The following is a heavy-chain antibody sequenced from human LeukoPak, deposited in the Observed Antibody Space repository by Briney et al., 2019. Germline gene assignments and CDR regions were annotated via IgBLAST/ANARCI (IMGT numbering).Heavy chain of an antibody. CDR1: GFNGSSKY. V-gene: IGHV3-53*01. Sequence: GGSLRLSCAASGFNGSSKYMSWVRQAPGKGLEWVSAIYAGGGTYYADSVKGRFTISRDDSKNTLYLQMKSLRAEDTAVYYCARGDGYCSGAACYSLYWGQGTLVTVSS. CDR3: ARGDGYCSGAACYSLY. CDR2: IYAGGGT. D-gene: IGHD2-15*01. J-gene: IGHJ4*02.